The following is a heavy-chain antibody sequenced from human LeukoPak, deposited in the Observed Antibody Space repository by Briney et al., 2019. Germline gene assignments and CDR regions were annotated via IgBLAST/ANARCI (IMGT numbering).Heavy chain of an antibody. V-gene: IGHV3-30-3*01. D-gene: IGHD2-2*01. CDR3: ARDPPPAASYGMDV. CDR1: GFTFSSYA. J-gene: IGHJ6*02. Sequence: PGGSLRLSCAASGFTFSSYAMHWVRQAPGKGLEWVAVISYDGSNKYYADSVKGRFTISRDNSKNTLYLQMNSLRAEDTAVYYCARDPPPAASYGMDVWGQGTTVTVS. CDR2: ISYDGSNK.